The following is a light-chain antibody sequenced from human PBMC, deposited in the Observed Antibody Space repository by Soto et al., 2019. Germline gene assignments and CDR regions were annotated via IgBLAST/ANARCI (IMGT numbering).Light chain of an antibody. Sequence: ELTQSPSLSVAPGQTATITCGGNNIGSKSVNWYQQKAGQAPVLVMSYDSDRPSGIPERFSGSNSGNTATLTLSRVESGDEADYFCQVWDTDNDHHVFGSGTKVTVL. J-gene: IGLJ1*01. CDR1: NIGSKS. V-gene: IGLV3-21*01. CDR2: YDS. CDR3: QVWDTDNDHHV.